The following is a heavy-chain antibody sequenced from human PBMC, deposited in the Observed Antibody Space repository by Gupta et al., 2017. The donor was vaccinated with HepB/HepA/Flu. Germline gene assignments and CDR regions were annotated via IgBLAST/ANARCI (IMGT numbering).Heavy chain of an antibody. V-gene: IGHV3-23*01. CDR2: LTGSGYST. D-gene: IGHD3-9*01. CDR1: GFPFSSYS. CDR3: AKAPYYDFLNADNWFDP. Sequence: EVQLLESGGGLVQPGGSLRLSCAASGFPFSSYSMTWVRQPPGKGLEWVSALTGSGYSTYYADSVKGRFTISRDNSKNTLYLQMNSLRADDTAVYYCAKAPYYDFLNADNWFDPWGQGTLVTVSS. J-gene: IGHJ5*02.